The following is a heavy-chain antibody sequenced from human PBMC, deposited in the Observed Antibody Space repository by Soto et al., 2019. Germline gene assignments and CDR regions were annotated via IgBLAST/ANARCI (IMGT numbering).Heavy chain of an antibody. CDR1: GGSISSSSYY. V-gene: IGHV4-39*01. Sequence: SETLSLTCTVSGGSISSSSYYWGWIRQPPGKGLEWIGSIYYSGSTYYNPSLKSRVTISVDTSKNQFSLKLSSVTAADTAVYYCARSVLSSSYPGPNYYMAVWGKGTTVTVSS. J-gene: IGHJ6*03. CDR3: ARSVLSSSYPGPNYYMAV. D-gene: IGHD6-6*01. CDR2: IYYSGST.